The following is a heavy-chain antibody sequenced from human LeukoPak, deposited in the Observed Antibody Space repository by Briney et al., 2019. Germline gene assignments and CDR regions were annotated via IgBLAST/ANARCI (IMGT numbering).Heavy chain of an antibody. V-gene: IGHV4-59*08. J-gene: IGHJ4*02. Sequence: SETLSLTCTVSGGSISGFSWSWIRQPPGKGLEWIGYIHYSGSTNYNPSLKSRVIISLDTSKNQFSLRLSSVTAADTAVYYCARHARKRLTSNWDFWGQGTLVTVSS. CDR3: ARHARKRLTSNWDF. CDR1: GGSISGFS. CDR2: IHYSGST. D-gene: IGHD2-21*02.